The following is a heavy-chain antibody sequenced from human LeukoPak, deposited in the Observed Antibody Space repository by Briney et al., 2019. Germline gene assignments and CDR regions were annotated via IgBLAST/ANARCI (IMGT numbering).Heavy chain of an antibody. J-gene: IGHJ4*02. CDR3: ARSSNGVYIQ. CDR2: ISYDGSNK. Sequence: PGGSLRLSCAASGFTFSSYAMHWVRQAPGKGLEWVAAISYDGSNKYYADSVKGRFTISRDNSKNTLYLQMNSLRAEDTAVYYCARSSNGVYIQWGQGTLVTVSS. CDR1: GFTFSSYA. V-gene: IGHV3-30-3*01. D-gene: IGHD2-8*01.